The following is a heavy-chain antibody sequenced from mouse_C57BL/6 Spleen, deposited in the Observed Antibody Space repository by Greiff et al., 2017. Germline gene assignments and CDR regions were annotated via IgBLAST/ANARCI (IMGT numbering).Heavy chain of an antibody. V-gene: IGHV1-80*01. J-gene: IGHJ3*01. D-gene: IGHD2-1*01. CDR2: LYPGDGDT. CDR1: GYAFSSYW. CDR3: AREGDGNFPWFAY. Sequence: QVQLQQSGAELVKPGASVKISCKASGYAFSSYWMNWVKQRPGKGLEWIGQLYPGDGDTNYNGKFKGKATLTADKSSSTAYMQLSSLTSEDAAVYFCAREGDGNFPWFAYWGQGTLVTVSA.